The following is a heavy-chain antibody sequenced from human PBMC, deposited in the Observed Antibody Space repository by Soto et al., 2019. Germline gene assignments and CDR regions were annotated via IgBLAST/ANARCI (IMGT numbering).Heavy chain of an antibody. Sequence: ALSPPCDDSGGCMSSGGYSWSWIRQPPGKGLEWIGYIDHSGSAYYKPTLKSRVTISVKRSKIQLSLKPRSATAAETAVYYCAGVEGTVTKTNDAFDIWGQRSMAPV. V-gene: IGHV4-30-2*01. CDR1: GGCMSSGGYS. CDR2: IDHSGSA. D-gene: IGHD4-4*01. CDR3: AGVEGTVTKTNDAFDI. J-gene: IGHJ3*02.